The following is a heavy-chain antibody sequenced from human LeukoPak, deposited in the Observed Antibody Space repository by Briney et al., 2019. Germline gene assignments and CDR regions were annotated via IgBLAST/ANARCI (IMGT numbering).Heavy chain of an antibody. CDR2: INTNTGNP. CDR3: ARGGYSRGQGSPFDY. V-gene: IGHV7-4-1*02. J-gene: IGHJ4*02. D-gene: IGHD6-19*01. CDR1: GYTFTNYP. Sequence: ASVKVSCKASGYTFTNYPMIWVRQAPGQGLEWMGWINTNTGNPTYAQGFTGRFVFSLDTSVGTTYLQINSLKTEDTAVYYCARGGYSRGQGSPFDYWGQGTLVTVSS.